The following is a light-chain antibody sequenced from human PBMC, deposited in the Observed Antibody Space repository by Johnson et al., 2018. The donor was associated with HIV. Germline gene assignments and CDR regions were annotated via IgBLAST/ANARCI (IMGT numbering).Light chain of an antibody. J-gene: IGLJ1*01. CDR1: SSNIGRNY. V-gene: IGLV1-51*01. Sequence: QAVLTQPPSVSAAPGQKVTISCSGSSSNIGRNYVSWYQQLPGTAPKLLIFDNNKRPSGIPDRFSASKSGTSATLGITGLQTGDEADYYCGTWDSSLSAYGSGTGTKVTVL. CDR3: GTWDSSLSAYG. CDR2: DNN.